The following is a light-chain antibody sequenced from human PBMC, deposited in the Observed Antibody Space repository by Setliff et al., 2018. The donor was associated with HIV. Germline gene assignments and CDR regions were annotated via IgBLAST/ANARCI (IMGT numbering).Light chain of an antibody. Sequence: QAVVTQEPSLTVSPGGTVTLTCGSSTGPVTTTHYPYWIQQKPGQAPRTLIFDTNNKHSWTPARFSGSRLGGKGALTLSGARPEDEADYYCSSFAGRRHVFGTGTKV. CDR2: DTN. CDR1: TGPVTTTHY. CDR3: SSFAGRRHV. J-gene: IGLJ1*01. V-gene: IGLV7-46*01.